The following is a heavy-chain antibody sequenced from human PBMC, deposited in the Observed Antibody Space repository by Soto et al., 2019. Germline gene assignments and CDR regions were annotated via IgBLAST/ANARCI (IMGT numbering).Heavy chain of an antibody. CDR2: INPNSGGT. V-gene: IGHV1-2*02. Sequence: QVQLVQSGAEVKKPGSSVKDSCKASGYTFTGYYMHWVRQAPGQGLEWMGWINPNSGGTNYAQKFQGRVTMTRDTSISTAYMELSRLRSDDTAVYYCARESSSWYVSDIFDYWGQGTLVTVSS. J-gene: IGHJ4*02. CDR3: ARESSSWYVSDIFDY. CDR1: GYTFTGYY. D-gene: IGHD6-13*01.